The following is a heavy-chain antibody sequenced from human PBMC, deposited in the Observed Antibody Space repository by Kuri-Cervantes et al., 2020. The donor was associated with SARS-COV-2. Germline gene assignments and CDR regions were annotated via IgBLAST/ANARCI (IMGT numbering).Heavy chain of an antibody. CDR3: ASPRYYDFWSGYLDAFDI. J-gene: IGHJ3*02. Sequence: ASVKVSCKASGCTFTSYYMHWVRQAPGQGLEWMGIINPSGGSTSYAQKFQDRVTMTRNTSISTAYMELSSLRSEDTAVYYCASPRYYDFWSGYLDAFDIWGQGTMVTVSS. CDR2: INPSGGST. CDR1: GCTFTSYY. D-gene: IGHD3-3*01. V-gene: IGHV1-46*01.